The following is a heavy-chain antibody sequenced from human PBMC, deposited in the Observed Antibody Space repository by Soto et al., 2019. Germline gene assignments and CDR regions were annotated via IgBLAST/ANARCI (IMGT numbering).Heavy chain of an antibody. CDR1: GFMFDNYA. V-gene: IGHV3-23*01. J-gene: IGHJ4*02. CDR2: ISGSGHAT. Sequence: EMRLLESGGGSVSPGASARLSCLTSGFMFDNYAMSWVRQSPARGLEWVAAISGSGHATYYTQSVRGRFTISRDKSKKAVFLQMNNLRTEDTAIYYCARGRYFDASGGCVNYWGLGTLVTVSP. CDR3: ARGRYFDASGGCVNY. D-gene: IGHD5-12*01.